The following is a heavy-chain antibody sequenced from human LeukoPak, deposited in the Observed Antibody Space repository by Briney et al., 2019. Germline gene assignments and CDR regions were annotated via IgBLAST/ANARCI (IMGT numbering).Heavy chain of an antibody. Sequence: SETLSFTSTVAIACIFSYYWTWLRQRPGQELVWLGYIFNSAGTNYQPSLTRRITISVDTSRAQFFLKLTPGTAATAVLYFCTRHSTSSAPSAYWGQGTLVTVSS. V-gene: IGHV4-59*08. CDR3: TRHSTSSAPSAY. CDR2: IFNSAGT. D-gene: IGHD2-2*01. CDR1: IACIFSYY. J-gene: IGHJ4*02.